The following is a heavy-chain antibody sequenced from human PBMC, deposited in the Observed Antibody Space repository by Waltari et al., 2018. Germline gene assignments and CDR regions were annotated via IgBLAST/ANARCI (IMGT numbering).Heavy chain of an antibody. D-gene: IGHD1-1*01. Sequence: EVQLVQSGAEVKKPGATVKISCKVSGYTFTDYYMHWVQQAPGKGLEWMGLVDPEDGETIYAEKFQGRVTITADTSTDTAYMELSSLRAEDTATYFCAKGGTSTQPYYFDYWGQGTLVTVSS. CDR3: AKGGTSTQPYYFDY. CDR2: VDPEDGET. J-gene: IGHJ4*02. CDR1: GYTFTDYY. V-gene: IGHV1-69-2*01.